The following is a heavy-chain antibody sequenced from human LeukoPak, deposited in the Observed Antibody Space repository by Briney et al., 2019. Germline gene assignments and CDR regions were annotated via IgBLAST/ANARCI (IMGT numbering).Heavy chain of an antibody. CDR1: GGSISSGGYS. CDR3: ARESNYYGSGTGWFDP. J-gene: IGHJ5*02. CDR2: IYHSGST. Sequence: NPSETLSLTCAVSGGSISSGGYSWSWIRQPPGKGLEWIGYIYHSGSTYYNPSLKSRVTISVDTSKNQLSLKLSSVTAADTTVYYCARESNYYGSGTGWFDPWGRGTLVSVSS. D-gene: IGHD3-10*01. V-gene: IGHV4-30-4*07.